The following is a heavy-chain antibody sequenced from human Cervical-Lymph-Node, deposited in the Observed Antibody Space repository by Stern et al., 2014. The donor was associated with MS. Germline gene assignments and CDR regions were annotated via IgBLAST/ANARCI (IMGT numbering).Heavy chain of an antibody. CDR1: GYTFINYY. Sequence: QVQLGQSGAEVKKPGASVKVSCEASGYTFINYYIHWVRQAPGQGLEGMGVISPSGSTANYAQKFQGRVTMTRDTSTSTVYMELSSLRSEDTAVYYCARPSTGGYTYGGNFDYWGQGALVTVSS. J-gene: IGHJ4*02. V-gene: IGHV1-46*03. CDR2: ISPSGSTA. CDR3: ARPSTGGYTYGGNFDY. D-gene: IGHD5-18*01.